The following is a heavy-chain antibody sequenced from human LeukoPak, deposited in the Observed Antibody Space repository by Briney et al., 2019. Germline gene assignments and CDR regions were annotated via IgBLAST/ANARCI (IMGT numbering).Heavy chain of an antibody. D-gene: IGHD3-10*01. CDR3: ARQGYYGSGSQNWFDP. V-gene: IGHV5-51*01. CDR1: GYSFTSYW. J-gene: IGHJ5*02. Sequence: GESLKISCKGSGYSFTSYWIGWVRQMPGKGLEWMGIIYPGDSDTRYSPSFQGQVTISADKSISTAYLQWSSLKASDTAMYYCARQGYYGSGSQNWFDPWGQGTLVTVSS. CDR2: IYPGDSDT.